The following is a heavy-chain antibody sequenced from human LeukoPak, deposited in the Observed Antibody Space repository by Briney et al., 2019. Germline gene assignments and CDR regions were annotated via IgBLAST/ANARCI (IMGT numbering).Heavy chain of an antibody. CDR2: IRQDGSEK. J-gene: IGHJ4*02. V-gene: IGHV3-7*03. Sequence: PGGSLRLSCAASGFTFSSYAMTWVRQAPGKGLEWVANIRQDGSEKYYVDSVKGRFTISRDNAKNSLYLQMNSLRAEDMALYYCTKDIGPNYYGSGSYWGGGYFDYWGQGTLVTVSS. CDR3: TKDIGPNYYGSGSYWGGGYFDY. CDR1: GFTFSSYA. D-gene: IGHD3-10*01.